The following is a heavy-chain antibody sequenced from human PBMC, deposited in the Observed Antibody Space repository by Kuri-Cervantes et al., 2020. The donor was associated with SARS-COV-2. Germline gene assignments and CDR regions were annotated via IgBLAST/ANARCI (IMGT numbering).Heavy chain of an antibody. D-gene: IGHD3-3*01. V-gene: IGHV3-30*02. CDR1: GFTFSSYG. J-gene: IGHJ4*02. CDR3: AKDRRYYDFWSGYSLGDY. CDR2: IRYDGSNK. Sequence: GGSLRLSCAASGFTFSSYGMHWVRQAPGKGLEWVAFIRYDGSNKYYADSVKGRFTISRDNSKNTLYLQMNSLRAEDTAVYYCAKDRRYYDFWSGYSLGDYWGQGTLVTVSS.